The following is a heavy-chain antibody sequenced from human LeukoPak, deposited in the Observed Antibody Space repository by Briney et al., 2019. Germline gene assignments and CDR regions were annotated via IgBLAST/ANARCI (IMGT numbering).Heavy chain of an antibody. J-gene: IGHJ5*02. V-gene: IGHV4-59*01. D-gene: IGHD4-11*01. CDR1: GGSINSYY. Sequence: SETLSLTCTVSGGSINSYYWSWIRQPPGKGLEWLGYIYYSGSTNYNPSLKGRVTISVDTSKNQFSLKLSSVTAADTAVYYCASGTTVGSYNWFDPWGQGTLVTVSS. CDR3: ASGTTVGSYNWFDP. CDR2: IYYSGST.